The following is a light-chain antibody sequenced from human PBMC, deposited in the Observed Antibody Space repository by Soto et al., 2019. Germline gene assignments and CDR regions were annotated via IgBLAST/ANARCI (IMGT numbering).Light chain of an antibody. CDR3: QSYDSSLSGPVV. CDR2: GNS. V-gene: IGLV1-40*01. J-gene: IGLJ2*01. Sequence: QLVLTQPPSVSGAPGQRVTISCTGSSSNIGAGYDVHWYQQLPGTAPKLLIYGNSNRPSGVPDRFSGPKSGTSASLAITGLQAEDEADYYCQSYDSSLSGPVVFGGGTKVTVL. CDR1: SSNIGAGYD.